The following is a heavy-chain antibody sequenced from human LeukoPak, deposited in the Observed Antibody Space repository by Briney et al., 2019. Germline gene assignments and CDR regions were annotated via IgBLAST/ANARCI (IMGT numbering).Heavy chain of an antibody. V-gene: IGHV3-66*02. CDR3: ARGMLYYYMDV. CDR1: GFTVSSNY. D-gene: IGHD3-10*02. J-gene: IGHJ6*03. Sequence: GGSLRLSCAASGFTVSSNYMSWVRQAPGKGLEWVSVIYSGGSTYYAGSVKGRFTISRDNSKNTLYLQMNSLRAEDTAVYYCARGMLYYYMDVWGKGTTVTVSS. CDR2: IYSGGST.